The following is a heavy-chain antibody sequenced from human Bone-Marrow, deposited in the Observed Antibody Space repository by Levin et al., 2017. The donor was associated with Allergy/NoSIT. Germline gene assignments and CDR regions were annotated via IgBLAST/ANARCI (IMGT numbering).Heavy chain of an antibody. D-gene: IGHD1-26*01. CDR1: GFIFSSYG. Sequence: PGGSLRLSCAASGFIFSSYGMNWVRQAPGKGLEWVSLISGSGGSTFYADSVKGRFTISRDNSENTLSLRMNSLTAEDTAVYYCARGGSGSYHYYYPLDVWGQGTTVTVSS. V-gene: IGHV3-23*01. CDR3: ARGGSGSYHYYYPLDV. J-gene: IGHJ6*02. CDR2: ISGSGGST.